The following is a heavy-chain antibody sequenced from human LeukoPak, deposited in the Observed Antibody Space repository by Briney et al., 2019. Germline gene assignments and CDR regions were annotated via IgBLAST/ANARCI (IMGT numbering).Heavy chain of an antibody. J-gene: IGHJ4*02. Sequence: SETLSLTCAVYGGSFSGYYWSWIRQPPGKGLEWIGEINHSGSTNYNPSLKSRVTISVDTSKNQFSLKLSSVTAADTAVYYCARSSGYRGRRSDYWGQGTLVTVSS. V-gene: IGHV4-34*01. CDR1: GGSFSGYY. CDR2: INHSGST. D-gene: IGHD5-18*01. CDR3: ARSSGYRGRRSDY.